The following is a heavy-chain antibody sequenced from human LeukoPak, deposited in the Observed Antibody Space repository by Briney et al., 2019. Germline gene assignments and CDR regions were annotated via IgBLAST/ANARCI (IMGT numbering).Heavy chain of an antibody. J-gene: IGHJ4*02. CDR1: GFTPSSYS. D-gene: IGHD3-22*01. CDR3: ARLDRYDSSGYEGGFDY. V-gene: IGHV3-48*01. Sequence: PGGSLRLSCAASGFTPSSYSMNWVRQAPGKGLEWVSYISSSSSTIYYADSVKGRFTISRDNAKNSLYLQMNSLRAEDTAVYYCARLDRYDSSGYEGGFDYWGQGTLVTVSS. CDR2: ISSSSSTI.